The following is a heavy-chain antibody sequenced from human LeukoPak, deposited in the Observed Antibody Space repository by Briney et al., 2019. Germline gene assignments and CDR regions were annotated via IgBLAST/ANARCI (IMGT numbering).Heavy chain of an antibody. CDR2: ISSSSSYI. J-gene: IGHJ4*02. D-gene: IGHD5-18*01. CDR1: GFTFGSYS. Sequence: PGGSLRLSCAASGFTFGSYSMNWVRQAPGKGLEWVSSISSSSSYIYYADSVKGRFTISRDNAKNSLYLQMNSLRAEDTAVYYCASVETIQLWLELPDYWGQGTLVTVSS. CDR3: ASVETIQLWLELPDY. V-gene: IGHV3-21*01.